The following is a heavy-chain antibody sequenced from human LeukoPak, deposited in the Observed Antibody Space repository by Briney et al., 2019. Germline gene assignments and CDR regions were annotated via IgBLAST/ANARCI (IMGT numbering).Heavy chain of an antibody. CDR3: VSRNYGSSPFDY. D-gene: IGHD4-17*01. CDR1: GFTFSRYW. J-gene: IGHJ4*02. CDR2: ISSDGSNT. Sequence: PGGSLRLPCAASGFTFSRYWMHWVRQAPGKGLAWVSRISSDGSNTNYADSVKGRSTISRDNAKNTLYLQMDSLTAEDTAVYYCVSRNYGSSPFDYWGQGTLVTVSS. V-gene: IGHV3-74*01.